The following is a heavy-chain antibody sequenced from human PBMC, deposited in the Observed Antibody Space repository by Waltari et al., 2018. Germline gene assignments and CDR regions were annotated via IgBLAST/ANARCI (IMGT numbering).Heavy chain of an antibody. Sequence: QVQLQESGPGLVKPSQTLSLTCTVSGGSISSGSYYWRWIRQPAGKGLGWIGRIYTSGSTNYNPSLKSRVTISVDTSKNQFSLKLSSVTAADTAVYYCARDPARTGAFDIWGQGTMVTVSS. J-gene: IGHJ3*02. CDR3: ARDPARTGAFDI. D-gene: IGHD2-2*01. CDR1: GGSISSGSYY. CDR2: IYTSGST. V-gene: IGHV4-61*02.